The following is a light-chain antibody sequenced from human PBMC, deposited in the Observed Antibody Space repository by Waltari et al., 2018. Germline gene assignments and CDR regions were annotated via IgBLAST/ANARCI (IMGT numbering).Light chain of an antibody. CDR2: GAS. V-gene: IGKV3-15*01. Sequence: ETVMTQSPATLPVSPGERATPPFRASESISSNLAWYQQKPGQAPRLLIYGASTRATGIPARFSGSASGTEFTLTISSLQSEDIAVYYCQQYNSWPPLTFGGGTKVEIK. CDR3: QQYNSWPPLT. CDR1: ESISSN. J-gene: IGKJ4*01.